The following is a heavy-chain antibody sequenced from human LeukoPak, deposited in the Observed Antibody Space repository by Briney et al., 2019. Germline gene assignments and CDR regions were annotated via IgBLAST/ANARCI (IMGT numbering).Heavy chain of an antibody. CDR3: ARAPDSSGYLSYYYYYYYMDV. Sequence: GASVKVSCKASGYTFTSYHMHWVRQAPGQGLEWMGIINPSGGSTSYAQKFQGRVTMTRDTSTSTVYMELSSLRSEDTAVYYCARAPDSSGYLSYYYYYYYMDVWGKGTTVTVSS. V-gene: IGHV1-46*01. CDR2: INPSGGST. CDR1: GYTFTSYH. J-gene: IGHJ6*03. D-gene: IGHD3-22*01.